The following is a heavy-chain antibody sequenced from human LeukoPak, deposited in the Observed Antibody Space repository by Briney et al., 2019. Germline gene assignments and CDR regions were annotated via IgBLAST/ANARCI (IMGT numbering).Heavy chain of an antibody. CDR3: ATVRQPPGIAAPGVIAEYFQH. V-gene: IGHV1-24*01. J-gene: IGHJ1*01. Sequence: ASVKVSCKVSGYTLTELSMHWVRQAPGKGLEWMGGFDPEDGETIYAQKFQGRVTMTEDTSTDTAYMELSSLRSEDTAVYYCATVRQPPGIAAPGVIAEYFQHWGQGTLVTVSS. D-gene: IGHD6-13*01. CDR2: FDPEDGET. CDR1: GYTLTELS.